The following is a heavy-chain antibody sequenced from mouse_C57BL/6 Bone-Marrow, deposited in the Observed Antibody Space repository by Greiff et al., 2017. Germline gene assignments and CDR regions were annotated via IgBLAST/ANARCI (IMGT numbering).Heavy chain of an antibody. V-gene: IGHV1-81*01. CDR2: IYPRSGNT. D-gene: IGHD2-5*01. Sequence: LLESGAELARPGASVKLSCKASGYTFTSYGISWVKQRTGQGLEWIGEIYPRSGNTYYNEKFKGKATLTADKSSSTAYMELRSLTSESSAVYFCAAWPTIVTYFDYWGQGTTLTVSS. CDR3: AAWPTIVTYFDY. CDR1: GYTFTSYG. J-gene: IGHJ2*01.